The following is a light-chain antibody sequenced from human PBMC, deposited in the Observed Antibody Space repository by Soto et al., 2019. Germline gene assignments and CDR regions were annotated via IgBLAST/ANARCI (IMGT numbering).Light chain of an antibody. V-gene: IGLV1-47*01. J-gene: IGLJ1*01. Sequence: QAVLTQPPSASGSTGQRGAMSCSGSSSNIGINYVYWYQLHPGTAPLLLLYTNNQRHTGVPDGFSVSTSDTSASLAISSLRYEDEAEYYFAPLDDRMSGYVFRTGTKVNVL. CDR1: SSNIGINY. CDR3: APLDDRMSGYV. CDR2: TNN.